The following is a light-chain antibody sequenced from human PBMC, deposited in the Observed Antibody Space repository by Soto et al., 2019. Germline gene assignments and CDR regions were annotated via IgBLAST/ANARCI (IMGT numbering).Light chain of an antibody. J-gene: IGKJ2*01. CDR2: GAS. V-gene: IGKV3-15*01. CDR3: QQYDDWPPRYT. Sequence: EIVMTQSPATLSVSPGERATLSCRASQSINSNLAWYQQKPGQAPRLLIYGASTRATGIPVRFSGSGSGTEFTLSIGGLQSEDFAIYYCQQYDDWPPRYTFGQGTKLEIK. CDR1: QSINSN.